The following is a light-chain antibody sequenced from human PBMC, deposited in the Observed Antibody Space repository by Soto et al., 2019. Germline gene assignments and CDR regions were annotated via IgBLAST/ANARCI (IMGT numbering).Light chain of an antibody. Sequence: DIQMTQSPSSLSASVGDRVTITCQASQDIRKYLNWYQQKAGRAPKLLIYGASNLETGVQSRFSESDYGTDFTSPIPSLKPKDIEQFYCQHYDNLPPFPFGPGPKVPTK. CDR2: GAS. CDR3: QHYDNLPPFP. CDR1: QDIRKY. V-gene: IGKV1-33*01. J-gene: IGKJ3*01.